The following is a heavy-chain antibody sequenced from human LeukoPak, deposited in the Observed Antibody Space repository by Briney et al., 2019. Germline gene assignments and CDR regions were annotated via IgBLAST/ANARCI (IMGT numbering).Heavy chain of an antibody. Sequence: SVKVSCKASGGTFSSYAISWVRQAPGQGLEWVGGIIPIFGTANYAQKFQGRVTITTDESTSTAYMELSSLRSEDTAVYYCASLYYYYGSGSPGHYFDYWGQGTLVTVSS. V-gene: IGHV1-69*05. D-gene: IGHD3-10*01. CDR3: ASLYYYYGSGSPGHYFDY. J-gene: IGHJ4*02. CDR2: IIPIFGTA. CDR1: GGTFSSYA.